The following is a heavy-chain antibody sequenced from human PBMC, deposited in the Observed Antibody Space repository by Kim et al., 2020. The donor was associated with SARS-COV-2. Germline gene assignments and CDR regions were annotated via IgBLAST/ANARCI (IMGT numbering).Heavy chain of an antibody. V-gene: IGHV1-18*01. CDR3: ARVLGIFGVVHNWFDP. J-gene: IGHJ5*02. Sequence: ASVKVSCKASGYTFTSYGISWVRQAPGQGLEWMGWISAYNGNTNYAQKLQGRVTMTTDTSTSTAYMELRSLRSDDTAVYYCARVLGIFGVVHNWFDPWGQGTLVTVSS. D-gene: IGHD3-3*01. CDR2: ISAYNGNT. CDR1: GYTFTSYG.